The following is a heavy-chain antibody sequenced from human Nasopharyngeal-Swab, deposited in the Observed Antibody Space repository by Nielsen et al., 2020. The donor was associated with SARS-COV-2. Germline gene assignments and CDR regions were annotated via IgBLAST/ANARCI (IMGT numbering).Heavy chain of an antibody. CDR3: ARLLEVGGTPLDY. CDR1: GFTFSTYW. V-gene: IGHV3-7*01. D-gene: IGHD6-19*01. CDR2: IRQDESEK. J-gene: IGHJ4*02. Sequence: GGSLRLSCEASGFTFSTYWMSWVRQAPGKGLEWVANIRQDESEKYYVDSVKGRFTISRDNAKHSLFLQMNSLRVADTAVYYCARLLEVGGTPLDYWGQGTLVSVSS.